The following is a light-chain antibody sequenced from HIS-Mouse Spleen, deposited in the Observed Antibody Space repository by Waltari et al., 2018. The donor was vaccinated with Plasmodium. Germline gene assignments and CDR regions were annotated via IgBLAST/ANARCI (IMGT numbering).Light chain of an antibody. J-gene: IGLJ3*02. CDR1: NIGSKN. Sequence: SYELTQPLSVSVALGQTARITCGGNNIGSKNVHWYQQKPGPAPVLVIYRDSNRPSGIRERFSGSSSGNTATLTSSRDQAGDEADYYCQVWDSSTVFGGGTKLTVL. CDR2: RDS. CDR3: QVWDSSTV. V-gene: IGLV3-9*01.